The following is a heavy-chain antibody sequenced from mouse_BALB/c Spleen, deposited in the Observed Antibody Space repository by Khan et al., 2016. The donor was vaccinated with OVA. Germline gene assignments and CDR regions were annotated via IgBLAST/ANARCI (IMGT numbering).Heavy chain of an antibody. Sequence: QIQLVQSGPELKKPGETVKISCKASGYTFTNYGMNWVKQAPGKVLKWMGWIHTYTGEPTYVDDFKGRFAFSLDTSASTAYLQINNLQYEDAATYFCASGGYWYFDVWGAGTTVTVSS. V-gene: IGHV9-3-1*01. CDR1: GYTFTNYG. CDR3: ASGGYWYFDV. CDR2: IHTYTGEP. J-gene: IGHJ1*01. D-gene: IGHD1-1*02.